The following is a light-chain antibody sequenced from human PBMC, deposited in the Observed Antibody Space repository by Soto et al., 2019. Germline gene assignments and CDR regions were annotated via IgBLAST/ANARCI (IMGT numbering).Light chain of an antibody. CDR3: SSYTSSSTLGYVV. J-gene: IGLJ2*01. Sequence: QSALTQPASVSGSPGQSITISCTGTSSDVGGYNYVSWYQQHPGKAPKLMIYDVSNRPSGVSNRFSGSKSGNTASLTISGLQAEDEDDYYCSSYTSSSTLGYVVFGGGTKVTVL. CDR1: SSDVGGYNY. CDR2: DVS. V-gene: IGLV2-14*01.